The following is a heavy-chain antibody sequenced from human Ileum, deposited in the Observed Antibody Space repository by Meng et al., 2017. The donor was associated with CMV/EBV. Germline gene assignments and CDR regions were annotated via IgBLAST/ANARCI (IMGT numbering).Heavy chain of an antibody. CDR1: GFTFDDYA. CDR3: GRSSTSFYCYYVMDV. J-gene: IGHJ6*02. D-gene: IGHD2-2*01. Sequence: GGSLRLSCAASGFTFDDYAMHWVRQAPGKGLEWVSLISCDGGSTYYADSVKGRFTISRDNSKNSLCLQMNSLGAEDTAFYYCGRSSTSFYCYYVMDVWGQGTPVTVSS. V-gene: IGHV3-43D*03. CDR2: ISCDGGST.